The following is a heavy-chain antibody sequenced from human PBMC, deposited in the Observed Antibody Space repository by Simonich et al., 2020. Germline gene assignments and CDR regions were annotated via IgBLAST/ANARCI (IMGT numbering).Heavy chain of an antibody. CDR2: INHSEST. Sequence: QVQLQQWGAGLLKPSETLSLTCAVYGGSFSGYYWSWIRQPPGKGLAWIGEINHSESTNYNPSLKSRVTISVDTSKNQFSLKLSSVTAADTAVYYCARGLRVAAAGTAFQHWGQGTLVTVSS. CDR1: GGSFSGYY. V-gene: IGHV4-34*01. J-gene: IGHJ1*01. CDR3: ARGLRVAAAGTAFQH. D-gene: IGHD6-13*01.